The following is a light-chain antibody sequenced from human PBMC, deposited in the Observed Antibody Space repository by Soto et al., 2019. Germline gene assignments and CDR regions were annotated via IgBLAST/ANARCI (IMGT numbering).Light chain of an antibody. J-gene: IGKJ1*01. V-gene: IGKV4-1*01. CDR3: QQYYSTPGT. Sequence: DIVMTQSPDSLAMSPGERATINCKSSQSVLYSSNNKNYLAWYQQKPGQPPKLLIFWASTRESGVPDRFSGSGSGTDFTLTISSLQAEDVAVYYCQQYYSTPGTFGQGTKVEIK. CDR2: WAS. CDR1: QSVLYSSNNKNY.